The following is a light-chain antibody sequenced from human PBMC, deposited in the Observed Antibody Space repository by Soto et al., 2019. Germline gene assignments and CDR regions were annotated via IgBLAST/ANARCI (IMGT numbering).Light chain of an antibody. V-gene: IGKV1-5*03. CDR2: KAS. CDR1: QSISTW. Sequence: DIQMTQSPSTLSASVGDRVTITCRASQSISTWLAWYQQKPGKAPKVLIYKASSLESGVPSRFTGSGSGTEFTLTISSLQPDDFAAHQCKQYNSYSRMYTFGQVTKLEIK. J-gene: IGKJ2*01. CDR3: KQYNSYSRMYT.